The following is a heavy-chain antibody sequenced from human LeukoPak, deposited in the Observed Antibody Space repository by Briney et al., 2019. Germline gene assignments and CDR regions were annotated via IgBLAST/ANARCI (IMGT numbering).Heavy chain of an antibody. CDR1: GFTFSSYA. V-gene: IGHV3-23*01. Sequence: PGGSLRLSCAASGFTFSSYAMSWVRQAPGKGLEWVSAISGSGGSTYYADSVKGRFTISRDNSKNTLYLQMNSLRAEDTAVYYCAKDPTIVLRYFDWLTTTFDYWGQGTLVTVSS. CDR3: AKDPTIVLRYFDWLTTTFDY. J-gene: IGHJ4*02. D-gene: IGHD3-9*01. CDR2: ISGSGGST.